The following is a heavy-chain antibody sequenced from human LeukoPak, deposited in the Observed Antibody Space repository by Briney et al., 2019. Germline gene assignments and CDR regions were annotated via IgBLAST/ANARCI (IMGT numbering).Heavy chain of an antibody. J-gene: IGHJ4*02. CDR3: ARLVRGHFDY. CDR1: GGSISSSSYS. CDR2: IYYSGST. Sequence: PSETLSLTCTVSGGSISSSSYSWGWIRQPPGKGLEWIGSIYYSGSTYYNPSLKSRVTISVDTSKNQFSLKLSSVTAADTAVYYCARLVRGHFDYWGQGTLVTVSS. D-gene: IGHD3-10*01. V-gene: IGHV4-39*07.